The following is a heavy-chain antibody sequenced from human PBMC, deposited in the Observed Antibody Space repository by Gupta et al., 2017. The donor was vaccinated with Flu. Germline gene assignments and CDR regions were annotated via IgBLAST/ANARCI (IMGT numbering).Heavy chain of an antibody. CDR2: FDPEDGET. J-gene: IGHJ6*02. CDR3: ATGFEYSSSRYYYSYGSDV. CDR1: GYTLTEVS. V-gene: IGHV1-24*01. Sequence: QVQLVQSGAAVKKPGASVKVSCRISGYTLTEVSMHWVRQAPGKGLEWMGGFDPEDGETIYAQRFQGRVTLTEDLSTDIAYMELSGLRSEDTAVYYCATGFEYSSSRYYYSYGSDVWGQGTPVTVSS. D-gene: IGHD6-19*01.